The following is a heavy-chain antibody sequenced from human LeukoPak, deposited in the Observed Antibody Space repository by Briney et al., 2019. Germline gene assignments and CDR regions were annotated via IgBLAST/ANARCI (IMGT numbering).Heavy chain of an antibody. CDR2: ISTHGGTT. CDR1: GFTFSNYT. D-gene: IGHD3-22*01. CDR3: GRAFYYDSSGYVAY. Sequence: GSLRLSCAASGFTFSNYTMHWVRQAPGKGLEYVSVISTHGGTTYYADSVRGRFTISRDNSKNTLYLQMGSLRAEDMAVYYCGRAFYYDSSGYVAYWGQGTLVTVSS. J-gene: IGHJ4*02. V-gene: IGHV3-64*02.